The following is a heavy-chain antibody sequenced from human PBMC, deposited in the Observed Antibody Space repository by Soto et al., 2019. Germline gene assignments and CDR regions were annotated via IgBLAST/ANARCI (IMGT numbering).Heavy chain of an antibody. CDR3: ARAVKCTSGVCYTTNFDY. CDR2: IYYSGST. D-gene: IGHD2-8*01. Sequence: PSETLSLTCTVSGGSISSSSYYWGWIRQPPGKGLEWIGSIYYSGSTYYNPSLKSRVTISVDTSKNQFSLKLSSVTAADTAVYYCARAVKCTSGVCYTTNFDYWGQGTLVTVSS. CDR1: GGSISSSSYY. J-gene: IGHJ4*02. V-gene: IGHV4-39*07.